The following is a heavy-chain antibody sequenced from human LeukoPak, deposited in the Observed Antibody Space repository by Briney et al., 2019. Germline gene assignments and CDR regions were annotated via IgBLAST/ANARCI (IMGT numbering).Heavy chain of an antibody. CDR1: GFTFRNYD. J-gene: IGHJ4*02. Sequence: GGSLRLSCSASGFTFRNYDMYWVRQPPGKGLDWVAYIRYDGNKTFYGNSVKGRFTIPRDNSNSTLYLQMDSLRVDDTAIYYCANLEDVIDVPSGKGFDYWGQGTLVTVSS. CDR3: ANLEDVIDVPSGKGFDY. CDR2: IRYDGNKT. V-gene: IGHV3-30*02. D-gene: IGHD3-16*02.